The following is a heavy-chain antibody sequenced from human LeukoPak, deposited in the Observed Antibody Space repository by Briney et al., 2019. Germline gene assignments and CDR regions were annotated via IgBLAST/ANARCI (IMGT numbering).Heavy chain of an antibody. CDR2: IKQDGSEK. J-gene: IGHJ4*02. Sequence: GGSLRLSCAASGFTFSSYWMSWVRQAPGKGLEWVANIKQDGSEKYYVDSVKGGFTISRDNANNSLYLQLNSLRAEDTAVYYCARDLYSPNDFDYWGQGTLVTVSS. CDR1: GFTFSSYW. V-gene: IGHV3-7*01. CDR3: ARDLYSPNDFDY. D-gene: IGHD3-16*01.